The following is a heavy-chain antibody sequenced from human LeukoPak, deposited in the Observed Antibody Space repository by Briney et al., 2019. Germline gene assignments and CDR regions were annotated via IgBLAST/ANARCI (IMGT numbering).Heavy chain of an antibody. Sequence: GGSLRLSCAASGFTFSSYSMNWVRQAPGKGLEWVSSISSSSSYIYYADSVKGRFTISRDNAKNSLYLQMNSLRAEDTAVYYCARDLPVFRPYSSSSLDYWGQGTLVTVSS. CDR1: GFTFSSYS. J-gene: IGHJ4*02. V-gene: IGHV3-21*01. CDR3: ARDLPVFRPYSSSSLDY. D-gene: IGHD6-13*01. CDR2: ISSSSSYI.